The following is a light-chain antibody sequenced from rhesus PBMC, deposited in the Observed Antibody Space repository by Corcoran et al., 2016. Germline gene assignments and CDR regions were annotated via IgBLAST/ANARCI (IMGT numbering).Light chain of an antibody. V-gene: IGKV1-28*02. J-gene: IGKJ1*01. CDR1: QGISSY. Sequence: DIQMTQSPSSLSASVGDTVTITCRASQGISSYLNWFQQKLRKAPKLLTYASTTLQSGVHSRFSGIGSMTDFTLTISNLQPEDFATYYCQQYESYPWTFGQGTKVEIK. CDR3: QQYESYPWT. CDR2: AST.